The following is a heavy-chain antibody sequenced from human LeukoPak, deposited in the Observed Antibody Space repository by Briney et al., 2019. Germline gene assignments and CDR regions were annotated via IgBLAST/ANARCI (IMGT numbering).Heavy chain of an antibody. Sequence: GGSRRLSCAASGFTFSSYWMTWVRQAPGKGLEWVANIKQDGSEEYYVDSVKGRFTISRDNAKNSLYLQMNSLRAEDTAVYYCARDGLGSAFDYWGQGTLVTVSS. CDR2: IKQDGSEE. CDR3: ARDGLGSAFDY. D-gene: IGHD3/OR15-3a*01. V-gene: IGHV3-7*01. J-gene: IGHJ4*02. CDR1: GFTFSSYW.